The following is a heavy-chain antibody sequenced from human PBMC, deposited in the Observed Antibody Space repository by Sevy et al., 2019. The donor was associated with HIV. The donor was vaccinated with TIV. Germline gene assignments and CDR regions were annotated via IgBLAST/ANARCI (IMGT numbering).Heavy chain of an antibody. CDR3: IVGATNDLDY. CDR2: INSDGSST. D-gene: IGHD1-26*01. Sequence: GGSLRLSCAASGFTFSSYWMHWVRQAPGKGLVWVSRINSDGSSTNYVDSVKGRFTISRDNAKNTLYLQMNSLRAEDTAVYYCIVGATNDLDYWGQGTLVTVSS. J-gene: IGHJ4*02. CDR1: GFTFSSYW. V-gene: IGHV3-74*01.